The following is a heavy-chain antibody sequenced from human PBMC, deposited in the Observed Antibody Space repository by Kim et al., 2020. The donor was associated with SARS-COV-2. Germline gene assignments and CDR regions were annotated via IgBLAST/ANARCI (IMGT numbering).Heavy chain of an antibody. J-gene: IGHJ3*02. CDR2: ISAYNGDT. Sequence: ASVKVSCKSSGYTFTTYGITWVRQAPGQGLEWMGWISAYNGDTNYAQNLKGRVTMTTDTTTSTAYMELRSLRYDDTAVYHCARDGHSTSSPDAFDIWGQGTLVTVSS. CDR3: ARDGHSTSSPDAFDI. V-gene: IGHV1-18*01. D-gene: IGHD2-2*01. CDR1: GYTFTTYG.